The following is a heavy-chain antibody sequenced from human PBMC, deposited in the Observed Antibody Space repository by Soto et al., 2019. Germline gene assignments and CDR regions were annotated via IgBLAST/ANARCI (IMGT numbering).Heavy chain of an antibody. V-gene: IGHV4-34*01. D-gene: IGHD3-10*01. CDR3: ARGTMVRGSFCY. J-gene: IGHJ4*02. CDR1: GGSFSGYY. CDR2: INHSGNT. Sequence: SETLSLTCAVYGGSFSGYYWSWIRQPPEKGLEWIGEINHSGNTNYNPSLKSRVTISVDTSKNQFSLKLRSVTAADSAFYYCARGTMVRGSFCYWGQGTRGTV.